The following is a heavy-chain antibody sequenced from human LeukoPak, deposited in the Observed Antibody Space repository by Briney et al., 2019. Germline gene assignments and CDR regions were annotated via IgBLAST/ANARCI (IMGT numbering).Heavy chain of an antibody. Sequence: ASVKVSCKASGGTFSSYAISWVRQAPGQGLEWMGWINPNSGGTNYALKFQGRVTMTRDTSISTAYMELSRLRSDDTAVYYCARALGYCSGGSCYQWSYYFDYWGQGTLVTVSS. V-gene: IGHV1-2*02. D-gene: IGHD2-15*01. CDR3: ARALGYCSGGSCYQWSYYFDY. CDR2: INPNSGGT. J-gene: IGHJ4*02. CDR1: GGTFSSYA.